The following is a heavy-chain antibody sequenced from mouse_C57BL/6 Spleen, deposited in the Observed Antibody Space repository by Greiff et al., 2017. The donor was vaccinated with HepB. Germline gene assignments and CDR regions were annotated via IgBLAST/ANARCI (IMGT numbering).Heavy chain of an antibody. CDR1: GYTFTSYW. CDR2: IHPKSGST. Sequence: QVQLQQPGAELVKPGASVKLSCTASGYTFTSYWMHWVKQRPGQGLEWIGMIHPKSGSTNYNEKFKGKATLTVDKSSSTAYMQLSSLTSEDSAVYYCATYYYGSDWYFDVWGTGTTVTVSS. D-gene: IGHD1-1*01. CDR3: ATYYYGSDWYFDV. J-gene: IGHJ1*03. V-gene: IGHV1-64*01.